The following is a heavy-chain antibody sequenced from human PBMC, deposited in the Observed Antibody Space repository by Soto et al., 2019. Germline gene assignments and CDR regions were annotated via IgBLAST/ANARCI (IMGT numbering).Heavy chain of an antibody. D-gene: IGHD2-15*01. J-gene: IGHJ6*02. CDR1: GGTFSSYA. Sequence: QVQLVQSGAEVKKPGSSVKVSCKASGGTFSSYAISWVRQAPGQGLEWMGGIIPIFGTANYAQKFQGRVTITADESTSTAYMELSSLRSEDTAVYYCARESYGGNCGDYYYGMDVWGQGTTVTVSS. CDR2: IIPIFGTA. CDR3: ARESYGGNCGDYYYGMDV. V-gene: IGHV1-69*12.